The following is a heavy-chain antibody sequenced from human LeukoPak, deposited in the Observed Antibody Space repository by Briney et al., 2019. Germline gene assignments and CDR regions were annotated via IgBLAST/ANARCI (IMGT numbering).Heavy chain of an antibody. V-gene: IGHV3-21*01. Sequence: GGSLRLSCAASGFTFSSYAMSWVRQAPGKGLEWVSSISSSSSYIYYADSVKGRFTISRDNAKNSLYLQMNSLRAEDTAVYYCAREWSYYDSSGYYSTPFDYWGQGTLVTVSS. CDR3: AREWSYYDSSGYYSTPFDY. CDR2: ISSSSSYI. J-gene: IGHJ4*02. D-gene: IGHD3-22*01. CDR1: GFTFSSYA.